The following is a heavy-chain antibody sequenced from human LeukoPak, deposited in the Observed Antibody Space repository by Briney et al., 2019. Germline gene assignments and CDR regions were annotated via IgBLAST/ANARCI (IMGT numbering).Heavy chain of an antibody. CDR2: ISSSSSTI. J-gene: IGHJ4*02. CDR3: ARGWRGVDY. CDR1: GFIFSNYG. D-gene: IGHD3-10*01. V-gene: IGHV3-48*02. Sequence: GGSLRLSCAASGFIFSNYGMNWVRLAPGKGLEWVSYISSSSSTIYYADSVKGRFTISRDNAKNSLYLQMNSLRDEDTAVYYCARGWRGVDYWGQGTLVTVSS.